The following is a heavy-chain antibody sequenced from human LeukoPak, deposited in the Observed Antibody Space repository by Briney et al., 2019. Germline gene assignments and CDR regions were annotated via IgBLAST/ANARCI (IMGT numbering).Heavy chain of an antibody. CDR2: IHFSGST. D-gene: IGHD1-26*01. V-gene: IGHV4-59*01. Sequence: PSETLSLTCTVSDASISGYYWSWIRQPPGKGLEWIGSIHFSGSTNYNPSLRSRVTISVDTSKNQLSLKRSSVTAADTAVYYCARDLGGIYFDYWGQGTLVTVSS. CDR1: DASISGYY. J-gene: IGHJ4*02. CDR3: ARDLGGIYFDY.